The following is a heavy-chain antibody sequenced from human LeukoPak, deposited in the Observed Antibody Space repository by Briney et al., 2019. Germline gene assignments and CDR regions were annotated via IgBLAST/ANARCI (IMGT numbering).Heavy chain of an antibody. CDR1: GGTFISYT. CDR3: ARDSEYDFWSGYYPTENYYYMDV. D-gene: IGHD3-3*01. CDR2: IIPILGIA. Sequence: ASVKVSCKASGGTFISYTISSVRQAPGQGLEWMGRIIPILGIAHYAQKIQGRVTITADKSTSTAYMELSSLRSEDTAVYYCARDSEYDFWSGYYPTENYYYMDVWGKGTTVTVSS. V-gene: IGHV1-69*04. J-gene: IGHJ6*03.